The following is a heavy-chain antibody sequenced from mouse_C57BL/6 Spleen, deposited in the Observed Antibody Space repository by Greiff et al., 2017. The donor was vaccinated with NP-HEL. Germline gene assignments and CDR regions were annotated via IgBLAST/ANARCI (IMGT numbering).Heavy chain of an antibody. J-gene: IGHJ4*01. D-gene: IGHD1-1*01. CDR1: GYTFTNYW. CDR3: ARVYYYGSSHYYAMDY. Sequence: VQLQQSGAELVRPGTSVKMSCKASGYTFTNYWIGWAKQRPGHGLEWIGDIYPGGGYTNYNEKFKGKATLTADKYSSTAYMQFNSLTSEDSAIYYCARVYYYGSSHYYAMDYWGQGTSVTVSS. V-gene: IGHV1-63*01. CDR2: IYPGGGYT.